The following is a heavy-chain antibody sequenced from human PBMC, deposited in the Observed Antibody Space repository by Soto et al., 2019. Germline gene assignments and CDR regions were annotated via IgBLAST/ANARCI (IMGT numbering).Heavy chain of an antibody. CDR1: GFTFSSYG. Sequence: QVQLVESGGGVVQPGRSVRLSCAASGFTFSSYGMHWVRQAPGKGLEWVAVIWYDGSNKYYADSVKGRFTISRDNSKNTLYLQMNSLRAEDTAVYYCARDWESLFDYWGQGTLVTVSS. D-gene: IGHD1-26*01. CDR2: IWYDGSNK. J-gene: IGHJ4*02. CDR3: ARDWESLFDY. V-gene: IGHV3-33*01.